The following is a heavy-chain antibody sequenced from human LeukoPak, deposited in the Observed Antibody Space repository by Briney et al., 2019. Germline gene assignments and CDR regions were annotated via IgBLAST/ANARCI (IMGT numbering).Heavy chain of an antibody. CDR2: IYPGDFDT. CDR1: GFSLHDYW. J-gene: IGHJ4*02. D-gene: IGHD3-10*01. Sequence: GESLKISRKGSGFSLHDYWIGWVRQMPGKGLEWMGIIYPGDFDTRYSPSFQGQVTLSTKKAISTAYLQWSSLRASDTAMYYCARRPNLRLVRGASFDYWGQGTPVTVSS. V-gene: IGHV5-51*01. CDR3: ARRPNLRLVRGASFDY.